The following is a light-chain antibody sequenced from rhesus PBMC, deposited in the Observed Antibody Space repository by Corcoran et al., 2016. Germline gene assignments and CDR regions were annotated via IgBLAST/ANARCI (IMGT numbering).Light chain of an antibody. Sequence: ETVVTQSPATLSLSPGERATLSCRASQSVGSNLAWYQQKPGQAPKLLFYDASSRATGIPDSFSGSGSGTEFTLTSSSLEPEDVGVYCCQQYNNWNSFGQGTKVEIK. CDR3: QQYNNWNS. CDR1: QSVGSN. J-gene: IGKJ2*01. V-gene: IGKV3-42*02. CDR2: DAS.